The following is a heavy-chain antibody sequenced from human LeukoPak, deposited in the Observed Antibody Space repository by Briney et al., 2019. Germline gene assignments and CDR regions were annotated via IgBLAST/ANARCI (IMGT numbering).Heavy chain of an antibody. Sequence: SETLSLTCAVYGGTFSGYYWSWIRQPPGKRLEWIGEINHSGSTNYNPSLKSRVTMSVDKSKNQFSLKLSSVTAADTAVFYCVRRRYNYGFDSWGQGSLVTVSS. J-gene: IGHJ4*02. V-gene: IGHV4-34*01. CDR2: INHSGST. D-gene: IGHD5-18*01. CDR3: VRRRYNYGFDS. CDR1: GGTFSGYY.